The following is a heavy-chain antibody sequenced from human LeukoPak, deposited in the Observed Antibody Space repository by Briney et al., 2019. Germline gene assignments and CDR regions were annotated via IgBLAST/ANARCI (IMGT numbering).Heavy chain of an antibody. CDR3: AKTEFGEDAFDI. CDR2: ISGSGGST. V-gene: IGHV3-23*01. CDR1: GFTVSSNY. Sequence: GGSLRLSCAASGFTVSSNYMSWVRQAPGKGLEWVSAISGSGGSTYYADSVKGRFTISRDNSKNTLYLQMNSLRAEDTAVYYCAKTEFGEDAFDIWGQGTMVTVSS. J-gene: IGHJ3*02. D-gene: IGHD3-10*01.